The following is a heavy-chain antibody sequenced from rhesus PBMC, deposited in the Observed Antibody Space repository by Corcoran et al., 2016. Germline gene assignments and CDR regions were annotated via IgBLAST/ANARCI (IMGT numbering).Heavy chain of an antibody. CDR3: ARVGSSWSEWDTVGTEWYFDL. Sequence: QVQLQESGPGLVKPSETLSLTCAVSGYSISSGYYWGWIRQPPGKGLEWIGSIYGSGGSNHLHPSLQIRVTLSVDTSKNPFSLKLSSVTAADTAVYYCARVGSSWSEWDTVGTEWYFDLWGPGTPITISS. D-gene: IGHD5-42*01. V-gene: IGHV4S14*01. CDR1: GYSISSGYY. J-gene: IGHJ2*01. CDR2: IYGSGGSN.